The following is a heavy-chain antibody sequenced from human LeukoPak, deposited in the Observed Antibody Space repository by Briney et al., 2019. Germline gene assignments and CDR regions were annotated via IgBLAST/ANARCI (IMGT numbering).Heavy chain of an antibody. D-gene: IGHD6-19*01. V-gene: IGHV3-66*02. CDR1: GFTVSSNY. CDR2: IYSGGST. Sequence: GGSLRLSCAASGFTVSSNYISWVRQAPGKGLEWVSVIYSGGSTYYADSVKGRFTISRDNSKNTLYLQMNSLRAEDTAVYYCARDREEEQWPGSFEYWGQGTLVTVSS. CDR3: ARDREEEQWPGSFEY. J-gene: IGHJ4*02.